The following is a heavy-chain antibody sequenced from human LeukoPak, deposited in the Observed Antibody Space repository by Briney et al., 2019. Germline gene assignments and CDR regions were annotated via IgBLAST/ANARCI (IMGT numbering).Heavy chain of an antibody. J-gene: IGHJ6*03. CDR1: GFTFSSYS. CDR3: AKVSYYYYYMDV. CDR2: ISSSSSYI. Sequence: GGSLRLSCAASGFTFSSYSMNWVRQAPGKGLEWVSSISSSSSYIYYADSVKGRFTISRDNSKNTLYLQMNSLRAEDTAVYYCAKVSYYYYYMDVWGKGTTVTVSS. V-gene: IGHV3-21*04.